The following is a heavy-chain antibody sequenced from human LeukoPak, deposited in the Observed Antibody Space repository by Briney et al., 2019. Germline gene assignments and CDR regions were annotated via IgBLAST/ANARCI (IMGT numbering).Heavy chain of an antibody. Sequence: ASVKVSCKASGGTFSSYAISWVRQAPGQGLEWMGGIIPIFGTANYAQKFQGRVTITADESTNTAYMELSSLRSEDTAVYYCARGVENYYYGMDVWGKGTTVTVSS. CDR1: GGTFSSYA. CDR2: IIPIFGTA. V-gene: IGHV1-69*13. CDR3: ARGVENYYYGMDV. J-gene: IGHJ6*04.